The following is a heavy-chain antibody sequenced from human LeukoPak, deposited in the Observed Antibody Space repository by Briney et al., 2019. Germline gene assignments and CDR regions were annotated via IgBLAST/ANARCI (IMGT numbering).Heavy chain of an antibody. J-gene: IGHJ3*02. CDR3: ARGRSAFRDAFDI. CDR1: GYTFTSYY. Sequence: ASVKVSCKASGYTFTSYYIHWVRQAPGQGPEWMGIITPSGGRASSAQKFQGRVTMTRDTSTSTVYMELTRLTSEDTAVYYCARGRSAFRDAFDIWGQGTLVTVSS. V-gene: IGHV1-46*01. CDR2: ITPSGGRA.